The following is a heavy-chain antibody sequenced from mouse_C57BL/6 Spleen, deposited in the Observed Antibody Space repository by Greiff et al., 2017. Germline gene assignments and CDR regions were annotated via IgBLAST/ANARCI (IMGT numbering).Heavy chain of an antibody. Sequence: QVQLKESGAELVRPGASVTLSCKASGYTFTDYEMHWVKQTPVHGLEWIGAIDPETGGTAYNQKFKGKAILTADKSSRTAYMELRILTSEDSAVYYCTRAYYGDYFDYWGQGTTLTVSS. CDR3: TRAYYGDYFDY. CDR1: GYTFTDYE. CDR2: IDPETGGT. V-gene: IGHV1-15*01. J-gene: IGHJ2*01. D-gene: IGHD1-1*01.